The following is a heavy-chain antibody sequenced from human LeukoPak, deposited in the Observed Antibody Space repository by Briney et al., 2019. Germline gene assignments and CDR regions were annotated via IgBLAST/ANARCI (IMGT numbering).Heavy chain of an antibody. Sequence: ASVKVSCKASGYTFTGYYMHWVRQAPGQGLDGMGWINPNSGGTNYAQKFQGRVTMTRDTSISTAYMELSRLRSDDTAVYYCATQDDLGWFDPWGQGTLVTVSS. V-gene: IGHV1-2*02. D-gene: IGHD1-1*01. J-gene: IGHJ5*02. CDR1: GYTFTGYY. CDR3: ATQDDLGWFDP. CDR2: INPNSGGT.